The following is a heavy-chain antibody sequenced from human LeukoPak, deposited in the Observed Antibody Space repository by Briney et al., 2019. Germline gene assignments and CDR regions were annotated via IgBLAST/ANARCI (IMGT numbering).Heavy chain of an antibody. CDR2: VYYSGST. J-gene: IGHJ5*02. Sequence: SATLSLTCNVSGDSITSGAFYWAWIRQSPGKGLEWIGNVYYSGSTQYNPSLRGRVSISMDKTKNQFSLNLNSVSVTDTAIYSCARRDYAAWFDPWGQGTLVTVSS. CDR1: GDSITSGAFY. CDR3: ARRDYAAWFDP. D-gene: IGHD4/OR15-4a*01. V-gene: IGHV4-39*01.